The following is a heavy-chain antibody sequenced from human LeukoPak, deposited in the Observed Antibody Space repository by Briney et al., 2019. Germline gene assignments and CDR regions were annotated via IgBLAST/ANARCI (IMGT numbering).Heavy chain of an antibody. CDR3: AKDRDYDFWSGYYWDN. CDR1: GFTFSSYA. CDR2: ISGSGGST. J-gene: IGHJ4*02. D-gene: IGHD3-3*01. Sequence: GGSLRLSCAASGFTFSSYAMSWVRQAPGRGLEWVSCISGSGGSTYYADSVKGRFTISRDNSKDTLYLQMHRLRGEDTAVYFCAKDRDYDFWSGYYWDNWGQGTLVTVSS. V-gene: IGHV3-23*01.